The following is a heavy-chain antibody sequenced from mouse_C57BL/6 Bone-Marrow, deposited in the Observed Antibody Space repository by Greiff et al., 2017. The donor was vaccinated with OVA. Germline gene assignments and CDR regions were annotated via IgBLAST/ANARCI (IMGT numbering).Heavy chain of an antibody. V-gene: IGHV1-4*01. Sequence: VQLQQSGAELARPGASVKMSCKASGYTFTSYTMHWVKQRPGQGLEWIGYINPSSGYTKYNQKFKDKATLTADKSSSTAYMQLSSLTSEDSAVYYCARGLLQRLAWFAYWGQGTLVTVSA. D-gene: IGHD6-1*01. CDR1: GYTFTSYT. J-gene: IGHJ3*01. CDR3: ARGLLQRLAWFAY. CDR2: INPSSGYT.